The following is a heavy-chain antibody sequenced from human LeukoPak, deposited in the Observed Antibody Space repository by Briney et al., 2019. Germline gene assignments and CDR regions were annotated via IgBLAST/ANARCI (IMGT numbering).Heavy chain of an antibody. V-gene: IGHV4-59*01. CDR2: IYYSGST. J-gene: IGHJ4*02. CDR1: GGSISSYY. CDR3: ARVNDSRGDFDY. Sequence: SETLSLTCAVSGGSISSYYWSWIRQPPGKGLEWIGYIYYSGSTNYNPSLKSRVTISVDTSKNQFSLKLSSVTAADTAVYYCARVNDSRGDFDYWGQGTLVTVSS. D-gene: IGHD3-22*01.